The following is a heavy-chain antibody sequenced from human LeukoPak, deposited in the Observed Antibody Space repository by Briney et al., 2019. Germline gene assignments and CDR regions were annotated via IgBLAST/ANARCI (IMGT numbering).Heavy chain of an antibody. CDR2: ISGGGADT. V-gene: IGHV3-23*01. CDR3: ARDYGGDHYFDY. Sequence: PGGSLRLSCTASGFTFSSFAMTWVRQAPGKGLEWVSTISGGGADTYYADSVKGRFTVSRDNSKNTLSLQMNTLRAEDTAVYYCARDYGGDHYFDYWGQGALVTVSS. J-gene: IGHJ4*02. D-gene: IGHD4-23*01. CDR1: GFTFSSFA.